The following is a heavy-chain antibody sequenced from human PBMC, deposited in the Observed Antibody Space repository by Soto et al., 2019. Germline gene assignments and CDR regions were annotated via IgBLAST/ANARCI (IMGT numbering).Heavy chain of an antibody. CDR3: AREHPSGWRPGHFDY. J-gene: IGHJ4*02. D-gene: IGHD6-19*01. Sequence: ESGGGVVQPGQSLRLSCAASGFSFTTYAVHWVRQAPGKGLEWVAIISYDGSNPYYADSVKGRFTISRDNSKNTLYLQMNSLRADDTAVYYCAREHPSGWRPGHFDYWGQGTLVTVSS. CDR2: ISYDGSNP. V-gene: IGHV3-30-3*01. CDR1: GFSFTTYA.